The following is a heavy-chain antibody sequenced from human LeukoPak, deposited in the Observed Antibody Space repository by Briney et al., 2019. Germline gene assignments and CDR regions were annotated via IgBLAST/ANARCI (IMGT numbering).Heavy chain of an antibody. J-gene: IGHJ4*02. CDR2: IYYTGNT. D-gene: IGHD2-15*01. Sequence: PSETLSLTCTVSGDSITNYFWSWIRQPPGKGLEWIGYIYYTGNTNYKPSLKSRVTISVDTSTNQFSLRLRSVTAADTAVYYCARGRVAYSAYYFDYWGRGTLSPSPQ. CDR3: ARGRVAYSAYYFDY. V-gene: IGHV4-59*01. CDR1: GDSITNYF.